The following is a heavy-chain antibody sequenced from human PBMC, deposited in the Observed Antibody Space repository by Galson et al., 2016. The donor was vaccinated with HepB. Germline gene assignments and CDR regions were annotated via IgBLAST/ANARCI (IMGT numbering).Heavy chain of an antibody. CDR1: GHTFSSYY. CDR2: INPNGSSA. D-gene: IGHD1-26*01. J-gene: IGHJ5*02. Sequence: SCKASGHTFSSYYMHWVRQAPGQGLEWMGIINPNGSSASYAQQFQGRATMTRDTSTSTLYMELSSLRSEDTAVYYCARGIAKMYWFDPWGQGTLVTVSS. V-gene: IGHV1-46*01. CDR3: ARGIAKMYWFDP.